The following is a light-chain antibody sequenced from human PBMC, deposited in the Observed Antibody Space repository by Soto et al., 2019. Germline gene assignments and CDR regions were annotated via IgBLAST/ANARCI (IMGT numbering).Light chain of an antibody. CDR2: GAS. CDR1: QSVSSSY. J-gene: IGKJ1*01. CDR3: QQYGIKHLRT. V-gene: IGKV3-20*01. Sequence: EIVLTQSPGTLSLSPGERATLSCRASQSVSSSYLAWYQQKPGQAPRLIIYGASSRATGIPDRFSGSGSGTDFALTISRLEPEDFAVYYFQQYGIKHLRTFGQGIRGDIK.